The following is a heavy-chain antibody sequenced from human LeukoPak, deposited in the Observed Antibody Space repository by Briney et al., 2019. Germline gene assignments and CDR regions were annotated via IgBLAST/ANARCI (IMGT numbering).Heavy chain of an antibody. J-gene: IGHJ4*02. CDR2: ISSSSSYI. CDR1: GFTFSDYY. Sequence: PGGSLRLSCAASGFTFSDYYMSWIRQAPGKGLEWVSSISSSSSYIYYADSVKGRFTISRDNAKNSLYLQMNSLRAEDSAVYYCARDHYDFWSGKVNIFDYWGQGTLVTVSS. CDR3: ARDHYDFWSGKVNIFDY. D-gene: IGHD3-3*01. V-gene: IGHV3-11*06.